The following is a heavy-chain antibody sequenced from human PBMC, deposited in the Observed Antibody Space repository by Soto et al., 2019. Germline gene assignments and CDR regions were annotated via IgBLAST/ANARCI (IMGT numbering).Heavy chain of an antibody. CDR3: ARDRSGSGRNFDY. CDR1: GYSFTAYY. V-gene: IGHV1-2*04. Sequence: ASVKVSCKASGYSFTAYYMHWVRQAPGQGLKWMGWINPNSGGTDYAQKFQGWVTMTRDTSISTAYMELNRLKSDDTAVYYCARDRSGSGRNFDYWGQGTLVTVSS. CDR2: INPNSGGT. J-gene: IGHJ4*02. D-gene: IGHD2-15*01.